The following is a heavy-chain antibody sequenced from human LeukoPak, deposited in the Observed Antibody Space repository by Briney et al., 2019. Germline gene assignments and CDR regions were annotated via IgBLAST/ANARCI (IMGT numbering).Heavy chain of an antibody. J-gene: IGHJ6*03. Sequence: ASETLSLTCTVSGGSISSYYWSWIRQPPGKGLEWIGYIYYSGSTNYNPSLKSRVTISVDTSKNQFSLKLSSVTAADTAVYYCARGDASSGWPVYYYYYMDVWGKGTTVTVSS. CDR1: GGSISSYY. CDR2: IYYSGST. V-gene: IGHV4-59*01. D-gene: IGHD6-19*01. CDR3: ARGDASSGWPVYYYYYMDV.